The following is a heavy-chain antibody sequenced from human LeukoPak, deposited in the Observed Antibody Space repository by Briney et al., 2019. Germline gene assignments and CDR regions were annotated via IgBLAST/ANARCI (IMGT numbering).Heavy chain of an antibody. CDR2: IKSKTDGGTT. V-gene: IGHV3-15*01. D-gene: IGHD3-22*01. CDR3: ASDSSGYYYGYGVFDI. Sequence: PGGSLRLSCAASGFTFSNAWMSWVRQAPGKGLEWVGRIKSKTDGGTTDYAAPVKGRFTISRDNSKNTLYLQMNSLRAEDTAVYYCASDSSGYYYGYGVFDIWGQGTMVTVSS. J-gene: IGHJ3*02. CDR1: GFTFSNAW.